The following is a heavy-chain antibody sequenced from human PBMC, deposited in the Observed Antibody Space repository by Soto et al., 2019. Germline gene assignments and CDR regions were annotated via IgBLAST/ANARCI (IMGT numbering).Heavy chain of an antibody. D-gene: IGHD1-20*01. CDR1: GFTFSNAW. J-gene: IGHJ4*02. CDR2: IKSKIDGGTT. Sequence: GGSLRLSCAASGFTFSNAWMSWVRQAPGNGLEWVGRIKSKIDGGTTDYAAAVEGRFTISREFSKNTVFLKMDSLKTEDTAVYYCATKRTGITTIGPGYGGQGTLVTVS. V-gene: IGHV3-15*01. CDR3: ATKRTGITTIGPGY.